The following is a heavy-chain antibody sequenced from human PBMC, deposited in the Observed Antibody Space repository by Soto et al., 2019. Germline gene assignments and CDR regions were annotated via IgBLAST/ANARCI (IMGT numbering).Heavy chain of an antibody. V-gene: IGHV1-3*01. CDR1: GYTFGTYG. J-gene: IGHJ5*02. CDR3: ARVYPSSWPQFNWFDP. CDR2: IDAANGNA. Sequence: GASVKVSCKASGYTFGTYGIHWVRQAPGHRLEWMGWIDAANGNAKNSENFQGRVTITRDTDASTIYMELSSLTYEDTAVYYCARVYPSSWPQFNWFDPWGQGTLVTVS. D-gene: IGHD6-13*01.